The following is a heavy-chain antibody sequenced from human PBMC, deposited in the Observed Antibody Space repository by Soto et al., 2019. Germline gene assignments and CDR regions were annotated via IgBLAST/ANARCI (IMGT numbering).Heavy chain of an antibody. V-gene: IGHV6-1*01. J-gene: IGHJ3*02. Sequence: SQTLSLTCAISGDSVSSNSAAWNWIRQSPSRGLEWLGRTYYRSKWYNDYAVSVKSRITINPDTSKNQFSLQLNSVTPEDTAVYYCARVLRFLEWSLGYYGAFDIWGQGTMVTVSS. CDR1: GDSVSSNSAA. D-gene: IGHD3-3*01. CDR3: ARVLRFLEWSLGYYGAFDI. CDR2: TYYRSKWYN.